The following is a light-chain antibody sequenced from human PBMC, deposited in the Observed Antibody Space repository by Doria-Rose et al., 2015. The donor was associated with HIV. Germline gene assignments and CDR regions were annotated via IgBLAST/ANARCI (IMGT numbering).Light chain of an antibody. CDR1: SSNIGDNT. CDR2: SDN. Sequence: QPPSASGTPGQRVSISCSGSSSNIGDNTVNWYQQFPRAAPRLLIYSDNQRPSGVPARFSGSKSGTSASLAVSGLQSEDEADYYCAAWDDRLKGYVFGSGTSVTVL. V-gene: IGLV1-44*01. J-gene: IGLJ1*01. CDR3: AAWDDRLKGYV.